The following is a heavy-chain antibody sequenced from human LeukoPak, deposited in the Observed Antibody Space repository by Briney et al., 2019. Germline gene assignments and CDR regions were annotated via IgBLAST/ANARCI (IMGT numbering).Heavy chain of an antibody. CDR2: IGSSSSYI. Sequence: GGSLRLSCAASGFTFSSYSMNWVRQAPGEGLEWVSSIGSSSSYIYYADSVEGRFTISRDNAKKSLYLQMNSLRSEDTALYYCVRVVPETGTLDYWGQGALVTVSS. CDR3: VRVVPETGTLDY. CDR1: GFTFSSYS. J-gene: IGHJ4*02. V-gene: IGHV3-21*01. D-gene: IGHD1-1*01.